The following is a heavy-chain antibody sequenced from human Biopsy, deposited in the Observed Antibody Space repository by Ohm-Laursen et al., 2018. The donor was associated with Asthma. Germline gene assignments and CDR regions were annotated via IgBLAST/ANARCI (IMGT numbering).Heavy chain of an antibody. CDR1: GDTFSSFG. J-gene: IGHJ6*02. CDR2: LIPVLGTT. V-gene: IGHV1-69*13. Sequence: SVKVSCKASGDTFSSFGVSWVRQAPGQGLEWMGGLIPVLGTTDHAQMFEGRVTITADESTSTAYMELSSLSSEDTAVYYCARGYSGSDRIVYYYSGLEVWGQGTTVTVSS. CDR3: ARGYSGSDRIVYYYSGLEV. D-gene: IGHD5-12*01.